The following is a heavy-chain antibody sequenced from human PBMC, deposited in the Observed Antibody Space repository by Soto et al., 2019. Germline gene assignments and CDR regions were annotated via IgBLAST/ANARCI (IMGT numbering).Heavy chain of an antibody. J-gene: IGHJ3*01. V-gene: IGHV4-34*01. D-gene: IGHD6-19*01. CDR1: GGSFSGYF. Sequence: SETLSLTCAVYGGSFSGYFWNWIRQTPGKGLEWIGKVNHNGRNNYNPSLKSRVTISLDMSKNQISLKLTSVTAADTTVYYCARGGSSDWQVAFDFWGQGTMVTV. CDR3: ARGGSSDWQVAFDF. CDR2: VNHNGRN.